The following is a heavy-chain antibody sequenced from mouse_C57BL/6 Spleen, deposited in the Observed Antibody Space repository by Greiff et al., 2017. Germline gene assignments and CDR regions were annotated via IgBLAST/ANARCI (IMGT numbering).Heavy chain of an antibody. CDR1: GFTFSNYW. J-gene: IGHJ4*01. CDR2: IRLKSDNYAT. CDR3: TAGGNYLYYAMDY. V-gene: IGHV6-3*01. Sequence: DVMLVESGGGLVQPGGSMKLSCVASGFTFSNYWMNWVRQSPEKGLEWVAQIRLKSDNYATHYAESVKGRFTISRDDSKSSVYLQMNNLRAEDTGIYYCTAGGNYLYYAMDYWGQGTSVTVSS. D-gene: IGHD2-1*01.